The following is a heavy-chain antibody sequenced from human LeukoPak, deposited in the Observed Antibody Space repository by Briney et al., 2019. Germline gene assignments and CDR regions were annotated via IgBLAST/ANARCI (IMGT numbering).Heavy chain of an antibody. J-gene: IGHJ6*03. CDR3: ARDPYSGGYGDYYYYYMDV. CDR1: GFTFSSYN. V-gene: IGHV3-21*01. D-gene: IGHD1-26*01. CDR2: ITSSSSYI. Sequence: GGSLRLSCAASGFTFSSYNMNWVRQAPGKGLEWVSSITSSSSYIYYADSVNGRFTISRDNAKNSLYLQINSLRAEDTAVYYCARDPYSGGYGDYYYYYMDVWGKGTTVTISS.